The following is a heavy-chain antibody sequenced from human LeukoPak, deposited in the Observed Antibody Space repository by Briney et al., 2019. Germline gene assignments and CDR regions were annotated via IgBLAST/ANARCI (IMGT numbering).Heavy chain of an antibody. CDR1: GGSISNYY. J-gene: IGHJ3*02. Sequence: SETLSLTCTVSGGSISNYYWSWIRQPPGKGLEWIGYIYYSGSTNYNPSLKSRVTISVDTSKNQFSLKLSSVTAADTAVYYCASYDSSGYRDAFDIWGQGTMVTVSS. CDR2: IYYSGST. CDR3: ASYDSSGYRDAFDI. V-gene: IGHV4-59*01. D-gene: IGHD3-22*01.